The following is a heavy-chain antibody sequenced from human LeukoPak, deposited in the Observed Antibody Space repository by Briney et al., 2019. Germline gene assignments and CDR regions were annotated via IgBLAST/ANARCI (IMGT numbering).Heavy chain of an antibody. CDR1: GFTFSRYW. Sequence: PGGSLRLSCAASGFTFSRYWMHWVRRAPGKGLVWVSRINSDGSSTSYADSVRGRFTISRDNAKNTLYLQMNSLRAGDTAVYYCAKDFGELASYYMDVWGKGTTVTVSS. CDR2: INSDGSST. CDR3: AKDFGELASYYMDV. D-gene: IGHD3-10*01. V-gene: IGHV3-74*01. J-gene: IGHJ6*03.